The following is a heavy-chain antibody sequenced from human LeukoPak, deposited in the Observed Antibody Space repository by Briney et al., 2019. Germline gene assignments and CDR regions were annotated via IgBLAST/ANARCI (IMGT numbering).Heavy chain of an antibody. J-gene: IGHJ4*02. D-gene: IGHD3-22*01. V-gene: IGHV4-39*07. Sequence: SETLSLTCTVSGGSISSSSYYWGWIRQPPGKGLEWIGSIYYSGSTYYNPSLKSRVTISVDTSKNQFSLKLSSVTAADTAVYYCARAYDSSGYWVYYFDYWGQGTLVTVSS. CDR1: GGSISSSSYY. CDR2: IYYSGST. CDR3: ARAYDSSGYWVYYFDY.